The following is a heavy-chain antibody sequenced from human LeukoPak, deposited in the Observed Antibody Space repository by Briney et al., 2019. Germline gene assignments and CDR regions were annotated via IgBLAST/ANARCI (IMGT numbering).Heavy chain of an antibody. CDR1: GYTFTGYY. D-gene: IGHD4-17*01. V-gene: IGHV1-2*04. CDR3: ARAGYGDYPSRYYGMDV. CDR2: INPNSGGT. Sequence: ASVKVSCKASGYTFTGYYMHWVRQAPGQGLEWMGWINPNSGGTNYAQKFQGWVTMTRDTSISTAYMELSRLRSDDTAVYYCARAGYGDYPSRYYGMDVWGQGTTVTVSS. J-gene: IGHJ6*02.